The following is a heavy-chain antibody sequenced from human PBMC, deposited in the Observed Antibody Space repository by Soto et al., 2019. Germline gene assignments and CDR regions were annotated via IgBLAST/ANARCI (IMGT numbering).Heavy chain of an antibody. CDR2: INPNSGGT. V-gene: IGHV1-2*02. CDR3: AGITMIVVGAYGMDV. CDR1: GYTFTGYY. J-gene: IGHJ6*02. D-gene: IGHD3-22*01. Sequence: ASVKVSCKASGYTFTGYYMHWVRQAPGQGLEWMGWINPNSGGTNYAQKFQGRVTMTRDTSISTAYMELSRLRSEDTAVYYCAGITMIVVGAYGMDVWGQGTTVTVS.